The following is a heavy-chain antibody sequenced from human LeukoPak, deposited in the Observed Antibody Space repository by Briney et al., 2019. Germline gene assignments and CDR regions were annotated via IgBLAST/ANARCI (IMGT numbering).Heavy chain of an antibody. CDR2: IYTTGST. J-gene: IGHJ5*02. CDR1: GGSISSSDYY. D-gene: IGHD6-13*01. Sequence: SQTLSLTCTVSGGSISSSDYYWGWIRQPAGKGLEWIGRIYTTGSTNYNPSLGSRVTISIDTSRNHFSLKLTSVTAADTAVYYCARESYYSSWYTPWGQGTLVTVSS. CDR3: ARESYYSSWYTP. V-gene: IGHV4-61*02.